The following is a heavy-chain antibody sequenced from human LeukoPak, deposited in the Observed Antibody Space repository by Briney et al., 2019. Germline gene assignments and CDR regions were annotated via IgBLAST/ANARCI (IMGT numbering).Heavy chain of an antibody. CDR2: IYSGGST. V-gene: IGHV3-53*01. CDR1: GFTVSSNY. Sequence: PGGSLRLSCAASGFTVSSNYMSWVRQAPGKGLEWVSVIYSGGSTYYADSVKGRFTISRGNSKNTLYLQMNSLRAEDTAVYYCASGDYYDSSGTDYWGQGTLVTVSS. D-gene: IGHD3-22*01. J-gene: IGHJ4*02. CDR3: ASGDYYDSSGTDY.